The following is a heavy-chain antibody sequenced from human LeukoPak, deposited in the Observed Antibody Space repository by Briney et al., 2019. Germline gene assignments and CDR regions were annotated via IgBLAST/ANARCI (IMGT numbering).Heavy chain of an antibody. J-gene: IGHJ4*02. CDR3: ARDHYDSSGYYYFDY. CDR1: GDSISSSSYY. D-gene: IGHD3-22*01. Sequence: PSETLSLTCTVSGDSISSSSYYWGWIRQPPGKGLEWIASIYYSGSTYYNPSLKSRVTISVDTSKNQFSLKLGSVTAADTAVYYCARDHYDSSGYYYFDYWGQGTLVTVSS. V-gene: IGHV4-39*02. CDR2: IYYSGST.